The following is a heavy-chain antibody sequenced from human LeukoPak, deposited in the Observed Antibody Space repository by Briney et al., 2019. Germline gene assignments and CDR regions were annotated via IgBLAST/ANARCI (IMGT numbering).Heavy chain of an antibody. V-gene: IGHV3-9*01. Sequence: PGGSLRLSCAASGFTFDDYAMHWVRRAPGKGLVWVSGISWNSGSIGYADSVKGRFTISRDNAKNSLYLQMNSLRAEDTAVYYCARATDYFDYWGQGTLVTVSS. CDR2: ISWNSGSI. CDR1: GFTFDDYA. CDR3: ARATDYFDY. J-gene: IGHJ4*02.